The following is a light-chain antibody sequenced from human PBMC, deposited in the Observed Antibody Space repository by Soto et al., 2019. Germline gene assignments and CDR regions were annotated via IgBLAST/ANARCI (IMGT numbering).Light chain of an antibody. Sequence: IQMTQSPSTLSASLGYIVTITCLSSLVINIFLACYQQKPGKAPNLLIYAASTLQSAVPSRFSGSGSGTDFTLTISSLQPEDFANYYCQQLNTSPLTFGGGTKVDIK. CDR1: LVINIF. CDR2: AAS. V-gene: IGKV1-9*01. CDR3: QQLNTSPLT. J-gene: IGKJ4*01.